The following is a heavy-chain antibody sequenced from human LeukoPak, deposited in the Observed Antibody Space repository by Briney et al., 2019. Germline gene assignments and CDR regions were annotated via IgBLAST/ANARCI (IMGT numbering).Heavy chain of an antibody. CDR1: GFTFSSYW. Sequence: PGGSLRLSCAASGFTFSSYWMHWVRQAPGKGLVWVSRINTDGSSTNYATSVKGRFTMSRDNAKNTLCLQMSSLTAEDTAAYYCVRGSAAAKNAFDVWGQGTMVSVSS. V-gene: IGHV3-74*01. CDR3: VRGSAAAKNAFDV. CDR2: INTDGSST. J-gene: IGHJ3*01. D-gene: IGHD6-13*01.